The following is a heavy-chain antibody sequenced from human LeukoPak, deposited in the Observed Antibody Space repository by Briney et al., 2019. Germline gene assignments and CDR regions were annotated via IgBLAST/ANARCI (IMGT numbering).Heavy chain of an antibody. D-gene: IGHD6-19*01. CDR3: ARDGSGWYDNYFDY. V-gene: IGHV4-4*07. CDR1: GGSISSYY. Sequence: SETLSLTCAVSGGSISSYYWSWIRQPAGKGLEWIGRIYTSGSTNYNPSLKSRVTMSVDTSKNQFSLKLSSVTAADTAVYYCARDGSGWYDNYFDYWGQGTLVTVSS. J-gene: IGHJ4*02. CDR2: IYTSGST.